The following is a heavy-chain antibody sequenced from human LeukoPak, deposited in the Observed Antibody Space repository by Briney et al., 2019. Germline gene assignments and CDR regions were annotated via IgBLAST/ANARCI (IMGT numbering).Heavy chain of an antibody. D-gene: IGHD2-15*01. Sequence: SETLSLTCAVYGGSFSGYYWSWIRQPPGKGLEWIGEINHSGSTNYNPSLKSRVTISVDTSKNQFPLKLSSVTAADTAVYYCARRRRPDIVVVVAATPYNWFDPWGQGTLVTVSS. CDR1: GGSFSGYY. J-gene: IGHJ5*02. V-gene: IGHV4-34*01. CDR2: INHSGST. CDR3: ARRRRPDIVVVVAATPYNWFDP.